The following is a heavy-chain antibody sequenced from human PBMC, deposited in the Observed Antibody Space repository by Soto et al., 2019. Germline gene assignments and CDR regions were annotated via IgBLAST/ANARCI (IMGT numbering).Heavy chain of an antibody. J-gene: IGHJ4*02. D-gene: IGHD5-18*01. CDR1: GFTFSRYW. CDR2: IKSDGSGI. Sequence: EVQLVESGGGSVQPGGSLRLSCVASGFTFSRYWMHWVRQAPGKGLVWVSRIKSDGSGIYYADSVEGRLTISRYNAKNTLYLQMNNLRAEDTAVYYCARGDVDHDDGNGYLARHWGQGTLVTVPS. V-gene: IGHV3-74*01. CDR3: ARGDVDHDDGNGYLARH.